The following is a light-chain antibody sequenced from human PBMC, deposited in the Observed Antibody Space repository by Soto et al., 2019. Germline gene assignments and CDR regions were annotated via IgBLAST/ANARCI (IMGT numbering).Light chain of an antibody. J-gene: IGLJ1*01. Sequence: QSVLTHPPSASGSPGQSVTISCTGTSSDVGGYNYVSWYQQHPGKAPKLMIYEVSKRPSGVPDRFSGSKSGNTASLTVSGLQADDEAAYYCSSYAASNNLGVFGTGTKVTVL. CDR1: SSDVGGYNY. CDR3: SSYAASNNLGV. V-gene: IGLV2-8*01. CDR2: EVS.